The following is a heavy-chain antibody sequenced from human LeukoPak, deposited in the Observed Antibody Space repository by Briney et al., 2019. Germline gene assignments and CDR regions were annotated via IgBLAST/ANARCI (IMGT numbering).Heavy chain of an antibody. Sequence: GGSLRLSCAASGFTFSSYAMSWVRQAPGKGLEWVSAISGSGGSTYYADSVKGRFTISRDNSENTLYLQMNSLRAEDTAVYYCAKDLVRGVIKGGSYWGQGTLVTVSS. V-gene: IGHV3-23*01. D-gene: IGHD3-10*01. CDR2: ISGSGGST. CDR3: AKDLVRGVIKGGSY. J-gene: IGHJ4*02. CDR1: GFTFSSYA.